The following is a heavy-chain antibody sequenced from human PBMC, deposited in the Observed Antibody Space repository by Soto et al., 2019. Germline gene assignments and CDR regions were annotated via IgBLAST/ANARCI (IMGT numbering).Heavy chain of an antibody. D-gene: IGHD3-3*01. CDR1: GYTFTSYY. Sequence: ASVKVSCKASGYTFTSYYMHWVRQAPGQGLEWMGIINPSGGSTSYAQKFQGRVTMTRDTSTSTVYMELSSLRPEDTAVYYCARDLGVLRFLEWLQRRDYYGMDVWGQGTTVTVSS. CDR3: ARDLGVLRFLEWLQRRDYYGMDV. J-gene: IGHJ6*02. V-gene: IGHV1-46*01. CDR2: INPSGGST.